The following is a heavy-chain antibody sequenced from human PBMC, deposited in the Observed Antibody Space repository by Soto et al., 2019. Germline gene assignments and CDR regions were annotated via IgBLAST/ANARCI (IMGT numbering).Heavy chain of an antibody. J-gene: IGHJ4*02. CDR2: LVPQFGTP. V-gene: IGHV1-69*01. D-gene: IGHD5-18*01. Sequence: QVQLVQSGAEVKKPGSSVKVSCLASRGTFNRYAINWVQQAPGHGLEWLGALVPQFGTPNYAQKFQDRVTIVADESTNTTSMELPGLTSDDTGVYYCARQNRDTPMVPFDVWGQGTLVSVSS. CDR1: RGTFNRYA. CDR3: ARQNRDTPMVPFDV.